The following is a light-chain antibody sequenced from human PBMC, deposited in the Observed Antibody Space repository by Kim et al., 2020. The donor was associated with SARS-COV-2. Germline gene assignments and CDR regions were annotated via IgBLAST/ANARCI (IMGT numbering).Light chain of an antibody. CDR3: QAWARTTIV. CDR1: DLGARY. CDR2: EDV. Sequence: VSPGQTASIPCSEGDLGARYISWNQRRPGQFPLLVIYEDVKGPSGSPERFSGSNSGNTATLTVSGSQAMDEADYFCQAWARTTIVFGGGTQLTVL. V-gene: IGLV3-1*01. J-gene: IGLJ3*02.